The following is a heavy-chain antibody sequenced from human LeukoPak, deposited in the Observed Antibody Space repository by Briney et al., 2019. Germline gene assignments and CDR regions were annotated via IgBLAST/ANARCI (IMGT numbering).Heavy chain of an antibody. CDR1: GGSISSSSYY. V-gene: IGHV4-39*01. J-gene: IGHJ4*02. D-gene: IGHD1-1*01. CDR3: ARQYDLYYFDY. Sequence: SETLSLTCTVSGGSISSSSYYWGWIRQPPGKGLEWIGSIYYSGSTYYNPSLKSRVTISVDTSKNQFSLKLSSVTAADTAVYYCARQYDLYYFDYWGQGTLVTVSS. CDR2: IYYSGST.